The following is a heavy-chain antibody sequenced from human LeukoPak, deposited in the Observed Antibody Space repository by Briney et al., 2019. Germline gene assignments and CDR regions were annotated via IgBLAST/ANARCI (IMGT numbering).Heavy chain of an antibody. J-gene: IGHJ4*02. CDR3: ARVLVRVY. V-gene: IGHV3-30*04. Sequence: GGSLRLSCAASGFTFSSYAMHWVRQAPGKGLEWVAVISYDGSNKYYADSVKGRFTISRDNSKNTLYLQMNSLRAEDTAVYYCARVLVRVYWGQGTLVTVSS. CDR1: GFTFSSYA. D-gene: IGHD6-13*01. CDR2: ISYDGSNK.